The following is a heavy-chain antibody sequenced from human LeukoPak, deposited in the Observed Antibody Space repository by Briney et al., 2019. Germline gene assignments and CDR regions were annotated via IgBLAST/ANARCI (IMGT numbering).Heavy chain of an antibody. CDR2: IYYSGST. CDR1: GGSISSGGYF. D-gene: IGHD1-26*01. J-gene: IGHJ4*02. Sequence: PSQTLSLTCTVSGGSISSGGYFWNWIRQHPGKGLEWIGYIYYSGSTYYNPSLKSRVTISVDTSKNQFSLKLSSVTAADTAVFYCARYSGSSFDYWGQGTLVTVSS. V-gene: IGHV4-31*03. CDR3: ARYSGSSFDY.